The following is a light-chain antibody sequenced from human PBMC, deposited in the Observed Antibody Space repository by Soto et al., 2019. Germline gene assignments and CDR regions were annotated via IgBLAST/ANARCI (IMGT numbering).Light chain of an antibody. Sequence: DIQLTQSPSFLSASVGDRVTITCRASQGISSYLAWYQQRPGKAPKLLMYGASTLQSGVPSRFSGSASGTTFTLTINNLQPEDVATYCCQQLNNFPRTFGQGTKVE. CDR2: GAS. CDR3: QQLNNFPRT. J-gene: IGKJ1*01. CDR1: QGISSY. V-gene: IGKV1-9*01.